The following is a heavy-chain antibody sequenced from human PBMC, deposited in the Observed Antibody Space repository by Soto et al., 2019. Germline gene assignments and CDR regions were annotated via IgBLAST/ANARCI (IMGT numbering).Heavy chain of an antibody. Sequence: PSETLSLTCTVAGGSISSYYWSWIRQHPGKGLEWIGYIYYSGSTNYNPSLKSRVTISVDTSKNQFSLKLSSVTAADTAVYYCASIGYCSSTSCSNAGSDYWGQGTLVTVSS. CDR2: IYYSGST. CDR1: GGSISSYY. D-gene: IGHD2-2*01. V-gene: IGHV4-59*08. J-gene: IGHJ4*02. CDR3: ASIGYCSSTSCSNAGSDY.